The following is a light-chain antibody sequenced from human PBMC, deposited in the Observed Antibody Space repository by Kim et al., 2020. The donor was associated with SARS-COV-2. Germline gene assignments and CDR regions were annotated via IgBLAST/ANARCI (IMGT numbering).Light chain of an antibody. CDR3: QQYNNWPPDYT. J-gene: IGKJ2*01. V-gene: IGKV3-15*01. Sequence: SPGEGGTLSCRASQTISSNLAWYQQKPGQSPRLLIYGACTRATGIPDRFSGSGSGTDFTLTISSLRSEDVAVYFCQQYNNWPPDYTFGQGTKLEI. CDR1: QTISSN. CDR2: GAC.